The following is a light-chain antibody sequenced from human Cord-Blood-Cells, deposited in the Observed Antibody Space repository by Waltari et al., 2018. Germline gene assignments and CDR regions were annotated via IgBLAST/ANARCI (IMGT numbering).Light chain of an antibody. CDR2: WAS. V-gene: IGKV4-1*01. Sequence: DIVMTQSPDSLAVSLGERATINCKSSQSVLYSSNNKNYLAWYQQKPGQPPKLLICWASTRESGVPDRFGGSGSGTDFTLTVSSLQAEDVAVYYCQQYYSTPLTFGGGTKVEIK. J-gene: IGKJ4*01. CDR1: QSVLYSSNNKNY. CDR3: QQYYSTPLT.